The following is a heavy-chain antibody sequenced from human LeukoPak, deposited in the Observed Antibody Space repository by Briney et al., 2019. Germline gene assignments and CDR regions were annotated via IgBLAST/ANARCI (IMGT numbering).Heavy chain of an antibody. J-gene: IGHJ4*02. CDR2: IIPIFGTA. Sequence: SVKVSCKASGGTFSSYAISWVRQAPGQGLEWMGGIIPIFGTANYAQKFRGRVTITADESTSTAYMELGSLRSEDTAVYYCARLCERGGSCYFDYWGQGTLVTVSS. V-gene: IGHV1-69*13. CDR3: ARLCERGGSCYFDY. D-gene: IGHD2-15*01. CDR1: GGTFSSYA.